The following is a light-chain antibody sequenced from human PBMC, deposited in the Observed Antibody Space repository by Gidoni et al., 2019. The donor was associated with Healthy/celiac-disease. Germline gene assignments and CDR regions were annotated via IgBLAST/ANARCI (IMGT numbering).Light chain of an antibody. CDR3: QAWDSSTDVV. J-gene: IGLJ2*01. CDR1: KLGDKY. V-gene: IGLV3-1*01. CDR2: QDS. Sequence: YELTQPPSVSAPPGQTASITCSGDKLGDKYACWYQQKPGQSPVLVIYQDSKRPSGIPERFSGSNSGNTATLTISGTQAMDEADYYCQAWDSSTDVVFGGGTKLAVL.